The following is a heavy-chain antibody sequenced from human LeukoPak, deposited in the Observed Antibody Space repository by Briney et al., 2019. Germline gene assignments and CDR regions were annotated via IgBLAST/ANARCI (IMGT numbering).Heavy chain of an antibody. D-gene: IGHD6-13*01. CDR1: GFTFSSYA. CDR2: ISGSGGST. CDR3: ATSLSSSWRHDAFEI. V-gene: IGHV3-23*01. Sequence: GGSLRLSCAASGFTFSSYAMSWVRQAPGKGLEWVSAISGSGGSTYYADSVKGRFTISRDNSKNTLYLQMNSLRAEDTAVYYCATSLSSSWRHDAFEIWGQGTMVTVSS. J-gene: IGHJ3*02.